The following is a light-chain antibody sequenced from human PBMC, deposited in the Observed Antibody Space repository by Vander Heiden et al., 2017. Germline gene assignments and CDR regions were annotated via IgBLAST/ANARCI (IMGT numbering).Light chain of an antibody. J-gene: IGLJ2*01. Sequence: SSVLTQPPSLSVAPGKTARFTCGGNNIGSKSVHWYQQKPGQAPVLVIYYDSDRPSGIPERFSGSNSGNTATLTISRVEAGDEADYYCQVWDSSSDHVVFGGGTKLTVL. V-gene: IGLV3-21*04. CDR3: QVWDSSSDHVV. CDR2: YDS. CDR1: NIGSKS.